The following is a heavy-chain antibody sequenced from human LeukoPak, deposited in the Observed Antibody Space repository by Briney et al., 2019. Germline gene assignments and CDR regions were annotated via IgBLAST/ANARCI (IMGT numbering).Heavy chain of an antibody. CDR1: GFTFSSSA. D-gene: IGHD1-14*01. Sequence: GGSLRLSCAASGFTFSSSAMSWVRQAPGKGLEWVSAISNNGGYTYYADSVQGRFTISRDNSKSTLYLQMNSLRPEDTAVYHCARDFHHGDYWGQGTLVTVSS. CDR3: ARDFHHGDY. J-gene: IGHJ4*02. CDR2: ISNNGGYT. V-gene: IGHV3-23*01.